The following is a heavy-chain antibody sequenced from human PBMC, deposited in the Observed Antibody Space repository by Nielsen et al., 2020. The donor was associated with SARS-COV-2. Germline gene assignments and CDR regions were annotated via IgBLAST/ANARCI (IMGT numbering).Heavy chain of an antibody. Sequence: WIRQPPGKGLEWVSAISGSGGSTYYADSVKGRFTISRDNSKNTLYLQMNSLRAEDTAVYYCARGPEGYYYDSSGYYRFDYWGQGTLVPSPQ. CDR3: ARGPEGYYYDSSGYYRFDY. J-gene: IGHJ4*02. D-gene: IGHD3-22*01. CDR2: ISGSGGST. V-gene: IGHV3-23*01.